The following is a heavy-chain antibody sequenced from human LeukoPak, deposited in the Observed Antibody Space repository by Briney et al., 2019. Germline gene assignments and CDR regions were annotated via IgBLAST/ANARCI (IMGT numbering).Heavy chain of an antibody. CDR2: ISSGSGTT. D-gene: IGHD3-10*01. CDR3: ATDSTMVRGVMSFDY. J-gene: IGHJ4*02. V-gene: IGHV3-48*01. Sequence: GGSLRLSCAASGFTFSSYSMNWVRQAPGKGLECVSYISSGSGTTYYADSVKGRFTISRDNAKNSLYLEMNSLRAEDTAVYYCATDSTMVRGVMSFDYWGQGTLVTVSS. CDR1: GFTFSSYS.